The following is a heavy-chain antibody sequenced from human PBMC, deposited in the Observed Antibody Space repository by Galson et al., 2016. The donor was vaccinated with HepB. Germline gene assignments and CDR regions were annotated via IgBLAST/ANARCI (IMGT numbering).Heavy chain of an antibody. J-gene: IGHJ6*02. Sequence: SLRLSCAASGFTFSSYAMNWVRQAPGKGLEWVSGIRGSGGSTYYADSVKGRFTISRDNSKNTLYLQMNSLRAEDTAVYYCAKRAQATGDYCGMVVWGQGTTVTVSS. V-gene: IGHV3-23*01. CDR2: IRGSGGST. CDR3: AKRAQATGDYCGMVV. CDR1: GFTFSSYA. D-gene: IGHD5-12*01.